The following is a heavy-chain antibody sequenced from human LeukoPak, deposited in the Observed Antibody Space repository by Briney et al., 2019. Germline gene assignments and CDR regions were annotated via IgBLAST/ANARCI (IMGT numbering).Heavy chain of an antibody. Sequence: PSETLSLTCAVYGGSFSGYYWSWIRHPPGKGREWIGEINHSGSTNHNPSLKSRVTISVDRSKNRFSLKLSSVTAADTAVYYCARGKVGKFGFWSGYHPRYYCGRDVWGQGTTVTVPS. CDR1: GGSFSGYY. CDR2: INHSGST. D-gene: IGHD3-3*01. CDR3: ARGKVGKFGFWSGYHPRYYCGRDV. V-gene: IGHV4-34*01. J-gene: IGHJ6*02.